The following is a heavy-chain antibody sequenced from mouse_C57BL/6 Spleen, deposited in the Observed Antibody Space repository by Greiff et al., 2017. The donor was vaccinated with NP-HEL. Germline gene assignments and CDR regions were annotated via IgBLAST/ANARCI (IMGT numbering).Heavy chain of an antibody. Sequence: EVKLMESGGGLVKPGGSLKLSCAASGFTFSSYAMSWVRQTPEKRLEWVATISDGGSYTYYPDNVKGRFTISRDNAKNNLYLQMSHLKSEDTAMYYCAREDITTVVADWGQGTTLTVSS. D-gene: IGHD1-1*01. CDR1: GFTFSSYA. V-gene: IGHV5-4*01. CDR2: ISDGGSYT. J-gene: IGHJ2*01. CDR3: AREDITTVVAD.